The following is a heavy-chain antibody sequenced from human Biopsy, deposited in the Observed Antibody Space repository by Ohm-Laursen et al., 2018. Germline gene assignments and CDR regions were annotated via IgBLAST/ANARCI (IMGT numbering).Heavy chain of an antibody. V-gene: IGHV3-9*01. CDR1: GFTFTNYA. Sequence: SSLRLSCAASGFTFTNYAMTWVRQAPGKGLEWVSGISWNSVGIGYADSVKGRFTISRDNAKNFLYLEMNNLRPEDTALYYCAKIHCSGGSCYPNAFDMWGHGTRVTVS. J-gene: IGHJ3*02. CDR3: AKIHCSGGSCYPNAFDM. D-gene: IGHD2-15*01. CDR2: ISWNSVGI.